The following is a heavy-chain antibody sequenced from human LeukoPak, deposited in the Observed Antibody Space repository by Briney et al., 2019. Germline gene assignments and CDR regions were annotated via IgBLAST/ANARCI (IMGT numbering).Heavy chain of an antibody. D-gene: IGHD3-22*01. CDR1: GGTFSSYA. CDR2: IIPIFGTA. J-gene: IGHJ4*02. V-gene: IGHV1-69*06. CDR3: AKMGTITMIVDY. Sequence: SVKVSCKASGGTFSSYAISWVRQAPGQGLEWMGGIIPIFGTANYAQKFQGRVTITADKSTSTAYMELNSLRAEDTAVYYCAKMGTITMIVDYWGQGTLVTVSS.